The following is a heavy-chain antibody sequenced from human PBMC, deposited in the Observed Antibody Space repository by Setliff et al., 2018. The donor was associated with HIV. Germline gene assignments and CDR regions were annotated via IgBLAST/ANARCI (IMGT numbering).Heavy chain of an antibody. CDR2: IGTVGDT. CDR1: GFTFSSYD. J-gene: IGHJ6*03. Sequence: GSLRLSCAACGFTFSSYDMHWVRQATGKGLEWVSAIGTVGDTYYVDSVRGRFTISRDNAKNSLYLQMNSLRAEDTAVYYCARDATRGGDMDVWAKGTTVTVSS. CDR3: ARDATRGGDMDV. V-gene: IGHV3-13*01. D-gene: IGHD2-15*01.